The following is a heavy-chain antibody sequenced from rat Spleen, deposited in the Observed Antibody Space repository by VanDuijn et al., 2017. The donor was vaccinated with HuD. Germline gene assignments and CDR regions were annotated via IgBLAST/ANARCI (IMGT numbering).Heavy chain of an antibody. Sequence: EVQLQESGPGLVKPSQSLSLTCSVTGYSITSSYRWKWIRKFPVNKLDWMGYINSAGSTTYTPSLKSRISITRDTSKNQFFLQVNSVTTEDTATYYCARSGQLGFAYWGQGTLVTVSS. CDR1: GYSITSSYR. V-gene: IGHV3-3*01. D-gene: IGHD1-2*01. CDR2: INSAGST. J-gene: IGHJ3*01. CDR3: ARSGQLGFAY.